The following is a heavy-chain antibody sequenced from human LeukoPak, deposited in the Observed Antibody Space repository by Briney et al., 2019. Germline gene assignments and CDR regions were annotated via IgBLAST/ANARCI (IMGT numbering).Heavy chain of an antibody. CDR1: GYTFTSYY. J-gene: IGHJ4*02. Sequence: ASVKVSCKASGYTFTSYYMHWVRQAPGQGLEWMGIINPSGGSTSYAQKFQGKVTMTRDTSTSTVYMELSSLRSEDTAVYYCARGSSVLGESGSPGSLDYWGQGTLVTVSS. D-gene: IGHD1-26*01. CDR3: ARGSSVLGESGSPGSLDY. CDR2: INPSGGST. V-gene: IGHV1-46*01.